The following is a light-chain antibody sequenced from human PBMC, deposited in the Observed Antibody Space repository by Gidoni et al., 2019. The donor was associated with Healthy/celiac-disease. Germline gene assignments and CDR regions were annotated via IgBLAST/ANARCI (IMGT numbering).Light chain of an antibody. CDR2: GNS. CDR3: QSYDSSLSGWV. Sequence: QSVLTQPPSVSGAPGQTVTISCTWSSSNIGAGYVVHWYQQLPGTAPKLLIYGNSNRPSGVPDRFSGSKSGTSASLAITGLQAEDEADYYCQSYDSSLSGWVFGGGTKLTVL. CDR1: SSNIGAGYV. J-gene: IGLJ3*02. V-gene: IGLV1-40*01.